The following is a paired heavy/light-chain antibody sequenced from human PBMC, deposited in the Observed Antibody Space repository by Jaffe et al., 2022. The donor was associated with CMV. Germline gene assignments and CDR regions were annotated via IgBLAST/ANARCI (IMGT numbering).Heavy chain of an antibody. V-gene: IGHV4-34*01. D-gene: IGHD5-18*01. CDR1: GGSFSGYY. CDR2: INHSGST. Sequence: QVQLQQWGAGLLKPSETLSLTCAVYGGSFSGYYWSWIRQPPGKGLEWIGEINHSGSTNYNPSLKSRVTISVDTSKNQFSLKLSSVTAADTAVYYCARGTTQRGYSYGNTYRRRAWFDPWGQGTLVTVSS. CDR3: ARGTTQRGYSYGNTYRRRAWFDP. J-gene: IGHJ5*02.
Light chain of an antibody. CDR2: AAS. CDR3: QQSYSTRYT. J-gene: IGKJ2*01. V-gene: IGKV1-39*01. CDR1: QSISSY. Sequence: DIQMTQSPSSLSASVGDRVTITCRASQSISSYLNWYQQKPGKAPKLLIYAASSLQSGVPSRFSGSGSGTDFTLTISSLQPEDFATYYCQQSYSTRYTFGQGTKLEIK.